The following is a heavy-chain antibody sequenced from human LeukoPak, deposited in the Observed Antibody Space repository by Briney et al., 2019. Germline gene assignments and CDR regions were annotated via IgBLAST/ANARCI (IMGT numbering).Heavy chain of an antibody. CDR3: ARDSTVTTFNYMDV. CDR2: IYTSGST. Sequence: SETLSLTCTVSGGSIRGYYWSWIRQPAGKGLEWIGRIYTSGSTSYNPSLKSRVTISLDKSKNQFSLKLSSVTAADTAVYYCARDSTVTTFNYMDVWGKGTTVTVSS. CDR1: GGSIRGYY. V-gene: IGHV4-4*07. J-gene: IGHJ6*03. D-gene: IGHD4-11*01.